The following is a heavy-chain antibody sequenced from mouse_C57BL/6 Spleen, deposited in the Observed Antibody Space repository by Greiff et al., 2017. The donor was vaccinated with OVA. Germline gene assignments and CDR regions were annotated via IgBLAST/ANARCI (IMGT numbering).Heavy chain of an antibody. V-gene: IGHV7-3*01. Sequence: EVKLMESGGGLVQPGGSLSLSCAASGFTFTDYYMSWVRQPPGEALEWLGFIRNKANGYTTEYSASVKGRFTISRDNSQSILYLQMNALRAEDSATYYCARAITTVVARDAMDYWGQGTSVTVSS. CDR3: ARAITTVVARDAMDY. J-gene: IGHJ4*01. CDR1: GFTFTDYY. CDR2: IRNKANGYTT. D-gene: IGHD1-1*01.